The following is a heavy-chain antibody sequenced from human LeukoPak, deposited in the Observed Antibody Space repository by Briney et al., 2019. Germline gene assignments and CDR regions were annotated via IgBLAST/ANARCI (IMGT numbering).Heavy chain of an antibody. CDR2: TKPDGSAE. CDR3: ATSPVISRD. V-gene: IGHV3-7*01. Sequence: PGGSLRLSCAASGFTFRNYWMGWVRQAPGKGLEWVANTKPDGSAEYYADSVRGRFTTSRDNANNFLYLQMNSLRAEDTAVYYCATSPVISRDWGQGTLVTVSS. CDR1: GFTFRNYW. J-gene: IGHJ4*02. D-gene: IGHD2-21*01.